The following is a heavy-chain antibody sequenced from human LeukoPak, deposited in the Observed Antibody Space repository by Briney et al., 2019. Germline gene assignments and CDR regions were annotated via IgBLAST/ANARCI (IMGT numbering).Heavy chain of an antibody. CDR3: AKNGDSSGWYPDY. V-gene: IGHV3-23*01. J-gene: IGHJ4*02. CDR1: GFTFSSNP. D-gene: IGHD6-19*01. CDR2: ISDNAGVT. Sequence: GGSLRLSCAAAGFTFSSNPMSWVRQAPGKGLECVSAISDNAGVTFYADSVRGRFTISRDNSKNTLYLQMNSLRAEDTALYYCAKNGDSSGWYPDYWGQGTLVTVPS.